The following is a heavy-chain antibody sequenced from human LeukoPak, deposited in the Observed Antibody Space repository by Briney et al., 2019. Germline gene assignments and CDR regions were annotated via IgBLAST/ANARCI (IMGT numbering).Heavy chain of an antibody. D-gene: IGHD6-6*01. Sequence: SVKVSCKASGGTFSSYAISWVRQAPGQGLEWMGGIIPIFGTANYAQKFRGRVTITADESTSTAYMELSSLRSEDTAVYYCARVPSGGQLRGYYFDYWGQGTLVTVSS. CDR3: ARVPSGGQLRGYYFDY. J-gene: IGHJ4*02. CDR2: IIPIFGTA. V-gene: IGHV1-69*13. CDR1: GGTFSSYA.